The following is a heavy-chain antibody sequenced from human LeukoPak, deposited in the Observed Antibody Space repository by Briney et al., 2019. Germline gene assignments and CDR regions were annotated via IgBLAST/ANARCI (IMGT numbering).Heavy chain of an antibody. V-gene: IGHV1-2*02. CDR1: GYTFTCYY. CDR3: ARDPQDSGSYGFDP. CDR2: INPNSGGT. Sequence: GASVKVSCKASGYTFTCYYMHWVRQAPGQGLEWMGWINPNSGGTSYAQKFQGRVTMTRDTSISTAYMELSRLRSDDTAVYYCARDPQDSGSYGFDPWGQGTLVTVSS. J-gene: IGHJ5*02. D-gene: IGHD1-26*01.